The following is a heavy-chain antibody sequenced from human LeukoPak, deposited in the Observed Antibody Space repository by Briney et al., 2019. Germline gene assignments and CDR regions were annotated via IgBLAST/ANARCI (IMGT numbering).Heavy chain of an antibody. CDR3: ARGRYESTRLSAYYYYYMDV. J-gene: IGHJ6*03. CDR1: GGSISSYY. CDR2: INTSGST. D-gene: IGHD1-14*01. V-gene: IGHV4-4*07. Sequence: PSETLSLTCTVSGGSISSYYWSWIRQPAGKGLEWIGRINTSGSTIYNPSLKSRVTMSVDTSKKQFSLKLSSVTAADTAVYYCARGRYESTRLSAYYYYYMDVWGKGTTVTVSS.